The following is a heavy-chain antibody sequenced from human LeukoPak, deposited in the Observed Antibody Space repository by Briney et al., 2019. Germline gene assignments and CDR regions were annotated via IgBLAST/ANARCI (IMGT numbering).Heavy chain of an antibody. CDR3: ARVPRSVVVAATGED. J-gene: IGHJ4*02. CDR2: INHSGST. D-gene: IGHD2-15*01. Sequence: SETLSLTCAVYGGSFSGYYWSWIRQPPGKGLEWIGEINHSGSTNYNPSLKSRVTISVDTSKNQFSLKLSSVTVADTAVYYCARVPRSVVVAATGEDWGQGTLVTVSS. CDR1: GGSFSGYY. V-gene: IGHV4-34*01.